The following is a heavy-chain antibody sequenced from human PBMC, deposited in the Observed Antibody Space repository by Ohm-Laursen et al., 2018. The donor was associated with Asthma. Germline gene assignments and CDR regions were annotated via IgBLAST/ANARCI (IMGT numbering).Heavy chain of an antibody. Sequence: SLRLSCSASGFTFSSYAMHWVRQAPGKGLEWVAVISYDGSNKYYADSVKGRFTISRDNSKNTLYLQMNSLRAEGTAVYYCARGSSSGWYFDYWGQGTLVTVSS. CDR3: ARGSSSGWYFDY. J-gene: IGHJ4*02. CDR2: ISYDGSNK. CDR1: GFTFSSYA. V-gene: IGHV3-30-3*01. D-gene: IGHD6-19*01.